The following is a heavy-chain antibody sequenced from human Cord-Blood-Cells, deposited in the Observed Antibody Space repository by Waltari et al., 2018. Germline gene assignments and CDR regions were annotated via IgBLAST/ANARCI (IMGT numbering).Heavy chain of an antibody. CDR3: ARDIAVAGTGD. J-gene: IGHJ4*02. CDR1: GGSFSAYY. D-gene: IGHD6-19*01. CDR2: INHSGST. V-gene: IGHV4-34*01. Sequence: QVQLQQWGARLLKPSETLSLTCAVYGGSFSAYYWSWIRQPPGKGLEWIGEINHSGSTNYNPSLKSRVTISVDTSKNQFSLKLSSVTAADTAVYYCARDIAVAGTGDWGQGTLVTVSS.